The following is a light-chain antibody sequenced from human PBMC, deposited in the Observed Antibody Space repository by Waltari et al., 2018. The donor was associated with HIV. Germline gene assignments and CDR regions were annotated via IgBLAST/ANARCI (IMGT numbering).Light chain of an antibody. CDR3: CAYVGTLTPA. V-gene: IGLV2-23*01. J-gene: IGLJ3*02. CDR2: GGS. Sequence: QSALPQPASVSGSPGQSITISCTATAVAIGSLTFVAWYHQFPGRAPHLIIYGGSIRSSRVSHRFSASNSGKTASLTISGLQTADEAIYYCCAYVGTLTPAFGGGTQLTVL. CDR1: AVAIGSLTF.